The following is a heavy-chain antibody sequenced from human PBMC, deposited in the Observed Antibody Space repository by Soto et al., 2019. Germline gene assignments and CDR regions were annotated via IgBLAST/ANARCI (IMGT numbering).Heavy chain of an antibody. D-gene: IGHD6-19*01. Sequence: EVQLVESGGGLVQPGGSLRLSCVASGFTFSTDSMNWVRQAPGKGLEWVAHISTSGATRSYADSVKGRFTISRDNAKTSLYLQMDSLRTEHTAVYYCARFFGSGFDYWGQGPLVTVSS. CDR3: ARFFGSGFDY. CDR1: GFTFSTDS. J-gene: IGHJ4*02. V-gene: IGHV3-48*01. CDR2: ISTSGATR.